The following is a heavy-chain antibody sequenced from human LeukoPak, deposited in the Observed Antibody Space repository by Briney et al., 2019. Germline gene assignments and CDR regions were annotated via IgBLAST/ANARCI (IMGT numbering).Heavy chain of an antibody. Sequence: GGSLRLSCAASGFTFSTYAMSWVRQAPGKGLEWVSTISGSGANTYYADSVRGRFTISRDNSKNTLYLHMNSLRAEDTAVYYCASFVDIVATNDYWGQGTLVTVSS. D-gene: IGHD5-12*01. CDR2: ISGSGANT. CDR1: GFTFSTYA. CDR3: ASFVDIVATNDY. V-gene: IGHV3-23*01. J-gene: IGHJ4*02.